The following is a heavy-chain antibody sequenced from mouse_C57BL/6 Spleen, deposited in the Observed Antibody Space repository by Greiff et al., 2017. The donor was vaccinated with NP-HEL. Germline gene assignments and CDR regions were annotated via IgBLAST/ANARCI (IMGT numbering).Heavy chain of an antibody. CDR3: ALYYGSIFDY. CDR1: GYTFTSYW. D-gene: IGHD1-1*01. J-gene: IGHJ2*01. V-gene: IGHV1-64*01. CDR2: IHPNSGST. Sequence: QVQLQQPGAELVKPGASVKLSCKASGYTFTSYWMHWVKQRPGQGLEWIGMIHPNSGSTNYNEKFKSKATLTVDKSSSTAYMQLSSLTSEDSAVYYCALYYGSIFDYWGQGTTLTVSS.